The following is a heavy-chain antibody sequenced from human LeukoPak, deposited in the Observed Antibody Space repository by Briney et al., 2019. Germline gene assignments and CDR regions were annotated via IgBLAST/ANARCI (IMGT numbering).Heavy chain of an antibody. J-gene: IGHJ4*02. V-gene: IGHV3-64*02. CDR1: RFIFSDYG. D-gene: IGHD3-3*01. CDR3: AKDLDYDFWSGYFALTQYYFDY. Sequence: PGGALRLSCAASRFIFSDYGMDWVRPAPGKGVEYVAAISSNGVSTYYADSVKGRFTISRDNSKNTLYLQMNSLRAEDTAVYYCAKDLDYDFWSGYFALTQYYFDYWGQGTLVTVSS. CDR2: ISSNGVST.